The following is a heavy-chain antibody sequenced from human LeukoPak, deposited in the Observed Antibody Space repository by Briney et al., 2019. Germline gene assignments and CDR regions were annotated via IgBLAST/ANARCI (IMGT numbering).Heavy chain of an antibody. Sequence: GASVKVSCKASGYTFTGYCMHWVRQAPGQGLEWMGWINPNSGGTNYAQKFQGRVTMTRDTSISTAYMELSRLRSDDTAVYYCARDPGDYGGNRFDYWGQGTLVTVSS. CDR3: ARDPGDYGGNRFDY. CDR1: GYTFTGYC. J-gene: IGHJ4*02. V-gene: IGHV1-2*02. D-gene: IGHD4-23*01. CDR2: INPNSGGT.